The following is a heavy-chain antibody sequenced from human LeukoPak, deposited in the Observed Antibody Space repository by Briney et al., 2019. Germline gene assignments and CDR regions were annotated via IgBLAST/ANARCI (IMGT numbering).Heavy chain of an antibody. CDR1: GFSFSRHA. CDR3: ARDVSWGSGIDY. Sequence: PGGSLRLSCVGSGFSFSRHAMSWVRQAPGKGLEWVSAISGSGGSTYYADSVKGRFTISRDNSKNTLYLQMNSLRAEDTAVYYCARDVSWGSGIDYWGQGTLVTVSS. D-gene: IGHD7-27*01. J-gene: IGHJ4*02. V-gene: IGHV3-23*01. CDR2: ISGSGGST.